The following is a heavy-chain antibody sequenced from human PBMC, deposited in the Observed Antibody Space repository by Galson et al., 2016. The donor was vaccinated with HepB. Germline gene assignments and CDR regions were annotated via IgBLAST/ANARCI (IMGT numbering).Heavy chain of an antibody. D-gene: IGHD4-23*01. J-gene: IGHJ4*02. Sequence: SLRLSCAASGFTFSTHEMNWVRQAPGKGLEWVSFITWSGTIVHYAESVKGRFTISRDSDQNLLYLQMNSLRVDDTAVYHCTRRWLRSDDYWGQGTLVTVSS. CDR2: ITWSGTIV. CDR1: GFTFSTHE. V-gene: IGHV3-48*03. CDR3: TRRWLRSDDY.